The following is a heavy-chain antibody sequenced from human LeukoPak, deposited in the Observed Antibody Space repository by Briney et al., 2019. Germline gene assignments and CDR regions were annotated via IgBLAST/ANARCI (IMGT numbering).Heavy chain of an antibody. CDR1: GGSISSSSYY. D-gene: IGHD1-7*01. CDR3: ARLKNWNYASSGYYFDY. V-gene: IGHV4-39*01. Sequence: SETLSLTCTVSGGSISSSSYYWGLIRQPPGKGLEWIGSIYYSGSTYYNPSLKSRVTISVDTSKNQFSLKLSSVTAADTAVYYCARLKNWNYASSGYYFDYWGQGTLVTVSS. J-gene: IGHJ4*02. CDR2: IYYSGST.